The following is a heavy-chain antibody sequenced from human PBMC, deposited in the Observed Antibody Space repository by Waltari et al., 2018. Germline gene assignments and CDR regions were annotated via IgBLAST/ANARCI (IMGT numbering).Heavy chain of an antibody. J-gene: IGHJ6*02. D-gene: IGHD6-13*01. CDR1: GGSFSNSY. V-gene: IGHV4-4*07. Sequence: QVQLQESGPGLVKPSETLSLTCSVSGGSFSNSYWSWIRQSATKGQEWIGRINVDGRINYNPSLESRVTMSVDPFKSQFSLQLKSLTAADTAVYYCARDLGIAAAGTGDYYYYGMDVWGQGTTVTVSS. CDR2: INVDGRI. CDR3: ARDLGIAAAGTGDYYYYGMDV.